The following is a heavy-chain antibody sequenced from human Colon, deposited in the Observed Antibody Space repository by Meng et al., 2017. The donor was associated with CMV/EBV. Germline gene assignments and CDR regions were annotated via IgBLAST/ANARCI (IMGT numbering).Heavy chain of an antibody. Sequence: GSLRLSCTVSGGSISSSSYYWSWIRQPPGKGLEWIGEINHSGSTNYNPSLKSRVTISVDTSKNQFSLKLSSVTAADTAVYYCARGPPAYYDFWSGYLPLLYYGMDVWGQGTTVTVSS. CDR3: ARGPPAYYDFWSGYLPLLYYGMDV. V-gene: IGHV4-39*07. J-gene: IGHJ6*02. CDR2: INHSGST. CDR1: GGSISSSSYY. D-gene: IGHD3-3*01.